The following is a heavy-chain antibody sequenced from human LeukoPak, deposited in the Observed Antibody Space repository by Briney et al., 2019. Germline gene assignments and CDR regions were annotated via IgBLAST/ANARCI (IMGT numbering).Heavy chain of an antibody. J-gene: IGHJ3*02. CDR3: ARGQYGSGSYPPGAFDI. D-gene: IGHD3-10*01. V-gene: IGHV4-59*01. CDR1: GGSISSYY. Sequence: LSLTXXVSGGSISSYYWSWIRQPPGKGLEWIGYIYYSGSTNYNPSLKSRVTISVDTSKNQFSLKLSSVTAADTAVYYCARGQYGSGSYPPGAFDIWGQGTMVTVSS. CDR2: IYYSGST.